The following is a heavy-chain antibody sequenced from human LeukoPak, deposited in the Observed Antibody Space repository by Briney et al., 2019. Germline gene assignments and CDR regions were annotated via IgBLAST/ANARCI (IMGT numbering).Heavy chain of an antibody. CDR1: GYSISSGYY. J-gene: IGHJ3*02. D-gene: IGHD3-22*01. CDR2: IDHSGST. CDR3: AKSNGYGLIDI. Sequence: NSSETLSLTCTVSGYSISSGYYWGWIRQPPGKGLEWTGSIDHSGSTYYNPSLKSRITISVDTSKNQFSLKLSSVTAADTAVYYCAKSNGYGLIDIWGQGTMVTVSS. V-gene: IGHV4-38-2*02.